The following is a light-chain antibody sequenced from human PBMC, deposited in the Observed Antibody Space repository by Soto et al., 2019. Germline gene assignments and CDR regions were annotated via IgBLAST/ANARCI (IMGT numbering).Light chain of an antibody. CDR1: QSVSSSY. CDR2: GAS. J-gene: IGKJ1*01. Sequence: VVLPQSPGTLSFAAGERATLSCRASQSVSSSYLAWYQQKPGQAPRLLIYGASSRATDIPDRITGSGSGTDFTLTISRLEPEDFAVYYCQHYGSTTWTVGQGTKVDIK. CDR3: QHYGSTTWT. V-gene: IGKV3-20*01.